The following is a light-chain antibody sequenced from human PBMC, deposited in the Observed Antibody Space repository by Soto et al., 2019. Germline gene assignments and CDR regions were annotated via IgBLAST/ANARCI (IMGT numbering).Light chain of an antibody. Sequence: QSVLTQPASVSGSPGQSITISCTGTSSDVGSSNYVFWYQQHPGKAPKLMIYDVNNRPSGVSNRFSGSKSGNTASLSISGLQAEDEADYYCSSYTSSNTVVFGGGTQLTVL. CDR1: SSDVGSSNY. V-gene: IGLV2-14*03. CDR2: DVN. J-gene: IGLJ2*01. CDR3: SSYTSSNTVV.